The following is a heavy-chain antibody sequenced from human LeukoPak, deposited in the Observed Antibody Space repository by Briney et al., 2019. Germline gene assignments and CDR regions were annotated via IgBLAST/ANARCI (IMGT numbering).Heavy chain of an antibody. CDR1: GFTFSSYA. V-gene: IGHV3-23*01. J-gene: IGHJ4*02. CDR2: ISGSGDST. Sequence: GGSLRLSCAASGFTFSSYAMSWVRQAPGKGLEWVSAISGSGDSTYYADSVKGRFTISRDNSKNTLYLQMNSLRAEDTAVYYCKGYYDSSNYFPLFDYWGQGTLVTVSS. CDR3: KGYYDSSNYFPLFDY. D-gene: IGHD3-22*01.